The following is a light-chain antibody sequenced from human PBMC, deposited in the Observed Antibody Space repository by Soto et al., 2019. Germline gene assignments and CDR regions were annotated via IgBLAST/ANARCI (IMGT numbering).Light chain of an antibody. J-gene: IGLJ2*01. CDR1: SSNIGSNF. CDR3: ACWDDALRGV. V-gene: IGLV1-47*01. Sequence: QSVLIQPPSASGTPGQRVTISCSGSSSNIGSNFVYWYQQLPGTAPKLIIYRNNQRPSGVPDRFSGSKSGTSASLAISGLRSEDEAEYFCACWDDALRGVFGGGTKLTVL. CDR2: RNN.